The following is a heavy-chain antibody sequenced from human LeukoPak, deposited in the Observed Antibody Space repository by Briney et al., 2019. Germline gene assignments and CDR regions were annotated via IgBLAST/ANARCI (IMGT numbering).Heavy chain of an antibody. CDR3: ARERYSSSDAGMDV. CDR1: GFTFSSYW. J-gene: IGHJ6*02. V-gene: IGHV3-53*01. CDR2: IYSGGST. D-gene: IGHD6-13*01. Sequence: GGSLRLSCAASGFTFSSYWMSWVRQAPGKGLEWVSVIYSGGSTYYADSVKGRFTISRDNSKNTLYLQMNSLRAEDTAVYYCARERYSSSDAGMDVWGQGTTVTVSS.